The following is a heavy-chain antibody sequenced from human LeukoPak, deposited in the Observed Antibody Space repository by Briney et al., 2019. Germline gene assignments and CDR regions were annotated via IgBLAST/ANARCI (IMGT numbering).Heavy chain of an antibody. CDR2: INQSGST. J-gene: IGHJ2*01. V-gene: IGHV4-31*03. CDR1: GGSISSGASD. Sequence: SQTLSLTCTVSGGSISSGASDWGWIRQHPKRGLEWVGYINQSGSTYYSPSVGSRVTMSVDTSKNQSSLKLSSVTAADAAVYYCARAARQGFTMIVVPFFYFDLGGRGTLVTVSS. D-gene: IGHD3-22*01. CDR3: ARAARQGFTMIVVPFFYFDL.